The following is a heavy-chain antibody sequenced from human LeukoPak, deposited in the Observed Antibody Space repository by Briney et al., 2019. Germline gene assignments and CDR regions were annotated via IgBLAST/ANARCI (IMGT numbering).Heavy chain of an antibody. D-gene: IGHD3-10*01. CDR1: GFTFSSYS. Sequence: GGSLRLSCAASGFTFSSYSMNWVRQAPGKGLEWVSSISSSSSNIYYADSVKGRFTISRDNAKNSLYLQMNSLRAEDTAVYYCARDQSITMVRGITRAPPKYWGQGTLVTVSS. V-gene: IGHV3-21*01. J-gene: IGHJ4*02. CDR2: ISSSSSNI. CDR3: ARDQSITMVRGITRAPPKY.